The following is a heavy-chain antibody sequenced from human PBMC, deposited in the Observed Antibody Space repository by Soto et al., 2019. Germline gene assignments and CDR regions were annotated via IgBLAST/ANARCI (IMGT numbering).Heavy chain of an antibody. CDR2: IIPIFGTA. V-gene: IGHV1-69*13. CDR1: GGTFSSYA. Sequence: ASVKVSCKASGGTFSSYAISWVRQAPGQGLEWMGGIIPIFGTANYAQKFQGRVTITADESTSTAYMELSSLRSEDTAVYYCARAANCTNGVCYRRPKNWFDPWGQGTLVTVSS. CDR3: ARAANCTNGVCYRRPKNWFDP. D-gene: IGHD2-8*01. J-gene: IGHJ5*02.